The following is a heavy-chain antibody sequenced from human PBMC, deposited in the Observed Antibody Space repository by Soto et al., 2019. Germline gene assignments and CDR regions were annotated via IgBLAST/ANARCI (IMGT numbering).Heavy chain of an antibody. D-gene: IGHD3-16*01. V-gene: IGHV4-31*03. CDR3: ARDVLRWVDYDVGYGMDV. CDR2: IYYSGST. CDR1: GGSISSGGYY. Sequence: SETLSLTCTVSGGSISSGGYYWSWIRQHPGKGLEWIGYIYYSGSTYYNPSLKSRVTISVDTSKNQFSLKLSSVTAADTAVYYCARDVLRWVDYDVGYGMDVWGQGTTVTVSS. J-gene: IGHJ6*02.